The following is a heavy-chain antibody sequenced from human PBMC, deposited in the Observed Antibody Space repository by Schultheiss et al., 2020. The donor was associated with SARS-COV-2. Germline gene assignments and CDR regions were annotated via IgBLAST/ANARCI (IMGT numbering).Heavy chain of an antibody. CDR2: ISGSGGST. CDR3: TRAPSGYSYGWG. J-gene: IGHJ4*02. D-gene: IGHD5-18*01. Sequence: GESLKISCAAFGFTFSSYAMSWVRQAPGKGLEWVSAISGSGGSTYYADSVKGRFTISRDNSKNTLYLQMNSLRAEDTAVYYCTRAPSGYSYGWGWGQGTLVTVSS. CDR1: GFTFSSYA. V-gene: IGHV3-23*01.